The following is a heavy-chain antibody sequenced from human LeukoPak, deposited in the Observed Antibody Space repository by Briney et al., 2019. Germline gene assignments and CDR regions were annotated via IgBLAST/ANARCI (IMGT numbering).Heavy chain of an antibody. Sequence: SETLSLTCAVYGGSFSGYYWSWIRQPPGKGLEWIGEINHSGSTNYNPSLKSRVTISVDTSKNQFSLKLSSVTAADTAVYYCARDHPTVSDAFDIWGQGTMVTVSS. J-gene: IGHJ3*02. V-gene: IGHV4-34*01. D-gene: IGHD4-17*01. CDR3: ARDHPTVSDAFDI. CDR2: INHSGST. CDR1: GGSFSGYY.